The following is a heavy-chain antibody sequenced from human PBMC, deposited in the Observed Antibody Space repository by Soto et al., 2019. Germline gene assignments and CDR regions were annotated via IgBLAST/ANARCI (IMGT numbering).Heavy chain of an antibody. CDR2: INAGNGNT. D-gene: IGHD2-15*01. CDR1: GYTFTSYA. V-gene: IGHV1-3*01. J-gene: IGHJ4*02. Sequence: ASVKVSCKASGYTFTSYAMHWVRQAPGQRLEWMGWINAGNGNTKYSQKFQGRVTITRDTSASTAYMELSSLRSEDTTVYYCARAPPRNCSGGSIIFDYWGQGIPVTVSS. CDR3: ARAPPRNCSGGSIIFDY.